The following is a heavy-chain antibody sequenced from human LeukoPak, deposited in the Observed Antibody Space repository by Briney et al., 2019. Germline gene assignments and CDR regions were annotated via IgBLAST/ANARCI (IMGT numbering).Heavy chain of an antibody. CDR1: VYAFTTYD. CDR2: INPGNGAT. J-gene: IGHJ4*02. Sequence: ASVKVSCKASVYAFTTYDINWVRQAPGQGLEWMAWINPGNGATGYAQTFQDRITVTSDTSTDTVYMELASLTSNGTATYYCARSPQDHGGNCFNHWGLGSLVTVSS. CDR3: ARSPQDHGGNCFNH. V-gene: IGHV1-8*01. D-gene: IGHD4-23*01.